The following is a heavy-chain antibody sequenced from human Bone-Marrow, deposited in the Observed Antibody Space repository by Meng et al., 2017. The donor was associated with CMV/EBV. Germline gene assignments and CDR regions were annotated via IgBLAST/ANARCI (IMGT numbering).Heavy chain of an antibody. CDR1: GGTFSSYT. Sequence: SVKVSCKASGGTFSSYTISWVRQAPGQGLEWLGRIIPILGISTYAQKFQGRVTIVADKPTSTAYMELSSLISEDTAVYYCARERGRQQLVVDYWGQGTLVTVYS. D-gene: IGHD6-13*01. J-gene: IGHJ4*02. CDR3: ARERGRQQLVVDY. CDR2: IIPILGIS. V-gene: IGHV1-69*04.